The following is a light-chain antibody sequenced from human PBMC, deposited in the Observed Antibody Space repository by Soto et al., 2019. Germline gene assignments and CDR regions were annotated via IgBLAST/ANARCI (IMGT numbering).Light chain of an antibody. J-gene: IGKJ1*01. CDR3: QQYNNYPRT. V-gene: IGKV1-5*03. CDR1: QSISSW. Sequence: DIQMTQSPSTLSASVGDRVTITCRASQSISSWLAWYQQKPGKAPKVLIYKASNLESVVPSRFSGSGSGTEFTLTISSLQPDEFGTYYCQQYNNYPRTFGQGTKVEV. CDR2: KAS.